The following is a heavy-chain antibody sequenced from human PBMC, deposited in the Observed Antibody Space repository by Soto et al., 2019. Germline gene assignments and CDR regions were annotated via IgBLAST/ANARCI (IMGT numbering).Heavy chain of an antibody. CDR2: ISFDGSNK. J-gene: IGHJ6*02. V-gene: IGHV3-30*18. CDR3: AKDSMGDHYGMDV. D-gene: IGHD1-26*01. Sequence: GGSLRLSCAASGFTFSSFGMHWVRQAPGKGLEWVAVISFDGSNKYYADSVKGRFSISRDNSKNTLFLQMNSLRAEDTAVYYCAKDSMGDHYGMDVWGQGT. CDR1: GFTFSSFG.